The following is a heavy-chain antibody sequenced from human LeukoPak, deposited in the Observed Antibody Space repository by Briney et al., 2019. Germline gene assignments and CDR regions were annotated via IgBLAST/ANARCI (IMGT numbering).Heavy chain of an antibody. Sequence: GGSLRLSCAASGFTFSNAWMSWVRQAPGKGLEWVSSISTSSIYIYYADSLKGRFTISRDNAKNSLYLQMNSLRAEDTAVYYCARVRLQPRTLLDDAFDIWGQGTMVTVSS. CDR2: ISTSSIYI. V-gene: IGHV3-21*01. CDR3: ARVRLQPRTLLDDAFDI. D-gene: IGHD1-14*01. CDR1: GFTFSNAW. J-gene: IGHJ3*02.